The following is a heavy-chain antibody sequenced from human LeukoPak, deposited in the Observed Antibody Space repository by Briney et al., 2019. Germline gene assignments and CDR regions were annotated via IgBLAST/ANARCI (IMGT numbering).Heavy chain of an antibody. D-gene: IGHD6-13*01. V-gene: IGHV4-59*01. CDR2: IYYSGST. CDR3: ARDVREYSSSWFDY. Sequence: SETLSLTCTVSGGSISSYYWSWIRQPPGKGLEWIGYIYYSGSTNYNPSLKSRVTISVDTSKNQFSLKLSSVTAADTAVYYCARDVREYSSSWFDYWGQGTLVTVSS. CDR1: GGSISSYY. J-gene: IGHJ4*02.